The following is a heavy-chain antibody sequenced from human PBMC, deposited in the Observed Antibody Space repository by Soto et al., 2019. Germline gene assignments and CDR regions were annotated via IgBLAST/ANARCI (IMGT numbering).Heavy chain of an antibody. CDR2: IFYSGST. Sequence: SETLSLTCTVSGDSISSSNYFWGWIRQPPGKGLEWIGTIFYSGSTYYNPSLKSRVTISVDTSKNQFSLRLIYVTAADTALYYCARRYGWLYFDYWGQGSLVTVSS. CDR3: ARRYGWLYFDY. CDR1: GDSISSSNYF. J-gene: IGHJ4*02. D-gene: IGHD6-19*01. V-gene: IGHV4-39*01.